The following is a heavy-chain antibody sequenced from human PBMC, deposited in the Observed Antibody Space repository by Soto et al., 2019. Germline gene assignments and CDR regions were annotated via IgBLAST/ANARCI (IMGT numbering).Heavy chain of an antibody. CDR2: IIPIFGTA. Sequence: QVQLVQSGAEVKQPGSSVKVSCKASGGTFSSYAISWVRQAPGQGLEWMGGIIPIFGTANYAQKFQGRVTITADESTSTAYMELSSLRSEDTAVYYCARALDIVATTRDSYYYYYGMDVWGQGTTVTVSS. CDR3: ARALDIVATTRDSYYYYYGMDV. D-gene: IGHD5-12*01. J-gene: IGHJ6*02. CDR1: GGTFSSYA. V-gene: IGHV1-69*01.